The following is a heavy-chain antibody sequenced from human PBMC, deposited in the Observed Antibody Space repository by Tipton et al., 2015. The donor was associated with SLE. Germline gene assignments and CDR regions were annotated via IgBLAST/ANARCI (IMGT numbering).Heavy chain of an antibody. J-gene: IGHJ4*02. CDR3: ARGFLSGYSTPFDY. V-gene: IGHV4-59*01. CDR1: GGSISGYC. D-gene: IGHD5-12*01. CDR2: IYYSGNT. Sequence: TLSLTCTVSGGSISGYCWSWIRQPPGKGLEWIGYIYYSGNTNYNPSLKSRVTISVDTSKNRFSLKLSSVTAADTAVYYCARGFLSGYSTPFDYWGQGTLVTVSS.